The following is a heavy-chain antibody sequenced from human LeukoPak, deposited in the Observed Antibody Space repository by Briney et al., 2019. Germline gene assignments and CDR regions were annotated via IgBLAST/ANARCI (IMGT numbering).Heavy chain of an antibody. CDR3: ARRYGGYWASDI. CDR2: INSDGSST. D-gene: IGHD2-21*01. J-gene: IGHJ3*02. Sequence: GGSLRLSCAASGFTLSHYWMHWVRQAPGKGLVWVSRINSDGSSTSYADSVKGRFTLSRDNAKNTLYLQMNSLRVEDTAVYYCARRYGGYWASDIWGQGTMVTVSS. V-gene: IGHV3-74*01. CDR1: GFTLSHYW.